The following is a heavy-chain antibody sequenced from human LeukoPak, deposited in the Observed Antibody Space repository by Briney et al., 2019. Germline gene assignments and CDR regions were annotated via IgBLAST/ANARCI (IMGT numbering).Heavy chain of an antibody. D-gene: IGHD2-15*01. J-gene: IGHJ4*02. V-gene: IGHV4-30-4*01. CDR3: ARDIGEDGGSCFDY. CDR2: IYYSGST. Sequence: SSETLSLTCTVSGGSISSGDYYWRWIRQPPGKGLEWIGYIYYSGSTYYNPSLKSRVTISVDTSKNQFSLKLSSVTAADTAVHYCARDIGEDGGSCFDYWGQGTLVPVSS. CDR1: GGSISSGDYY.